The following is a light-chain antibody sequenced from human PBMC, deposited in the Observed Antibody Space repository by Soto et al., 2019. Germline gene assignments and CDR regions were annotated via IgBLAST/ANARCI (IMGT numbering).Light chain of an antibody. CDR2: SNN. CDR1: ISNIGSNT. CDR3: AAWDDSLNGYV. J-gene: IGLJ1*01. Sequence: QSLVTQAHSAYGTRGQRVTIDCSGSISNIGSNTVNWYQQLPGTAPKLLIYSNNQRPSLVPDRFSGSKSGTSASLAISGLQSEDEADYYCAAWDDSLNGYVFGTGTKVTVL. V-gene: IGLV1-44*01.